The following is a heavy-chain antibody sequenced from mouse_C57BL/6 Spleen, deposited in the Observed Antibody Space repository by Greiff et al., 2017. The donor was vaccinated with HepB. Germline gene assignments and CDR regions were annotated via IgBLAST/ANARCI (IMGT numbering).Heavy chain of an antibody. CDR1: GFTFSDYG. D-gene: IGHD2-1*01. CDR2: ISSGSSTI. J-gene: IGHJ3*01. V-gene: IGHV5-17*01. Sequence: EVKLVESGGGLVKPGGSLKLSCAASGFTFSDYGMHWVRQAPEKGLEWVAYISSGSSTIYYADTVKGRFTISRDNAKNTLFLQMTSLRSEDTAMYYCARPLYYGNYSWFAYSGQGTLVTVSA. CDR3: ARPLYYGNYSWFAY.